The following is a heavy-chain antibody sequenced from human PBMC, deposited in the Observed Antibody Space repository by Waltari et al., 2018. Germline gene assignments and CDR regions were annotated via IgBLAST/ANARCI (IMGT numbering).Heavy chain of an antibody. V-gene: IGHV3-7*03. D-gene: IGHD3-16*01. CDR3: ARGGGDGQVHH. J-gene: IGHJ4*02. CDR2: IKQDGNEQ. CDR1: GFTFHHFW. Sequence: DVQLTASGGGLVRPGGSLRLSCDGPGFTFHHFWMTWLRQVPGKGLEWVANIKQDGNEQYFVDSFKGRFTISRDNAKRSLYLQMNNLRVDDTAMYYCARGGGDGQVHHWGQGTLVTVSS.